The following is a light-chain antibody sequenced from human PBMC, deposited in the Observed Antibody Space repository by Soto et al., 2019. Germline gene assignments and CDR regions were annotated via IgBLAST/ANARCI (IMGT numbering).Light chain of an antibody. V-gene: IGLV1-40*01. CDR3: AAWDDSLSGWV. CDR2: GNS. J-gene: IGLJ3*02. CDR1: SSNIGAGYD. Sequence: QSALTQPPSVSGAPGQRVTISCTGSSSNIGAGYDVHWYQQLPGTAPKLLIYGNSNRPSGVPDRFSGSKSGTSASLAISGLRSEDEADYYCAAWDDSLSGWVFGGGTKLTVL.